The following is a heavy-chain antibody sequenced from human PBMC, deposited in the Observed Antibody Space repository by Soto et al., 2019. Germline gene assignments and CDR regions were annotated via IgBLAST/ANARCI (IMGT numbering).Heavy chain of an antibody. V-gene: IGHV3-21*01. CDR2: ISSSSSYV. D-gene: IGHD1-1*01. CDR1: GFTFSSYS. J-gene: IGHJ5*01. CDR3: ARDRHETTALAPYNWFES. Sequence: EVQLVESGGGLVKPGGSLRLSCAASGFTFSSYSMNWVRQAPGKGLEWVSSISSSSSYVDYADSVKGRFTISRDNAKNALYLQMNSLTAEYTAVYYCARDRHETTALAPYNWFESWGQGTLVTVSS.